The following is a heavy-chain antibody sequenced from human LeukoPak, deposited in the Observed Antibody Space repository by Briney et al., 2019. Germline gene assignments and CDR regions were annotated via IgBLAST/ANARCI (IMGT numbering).Heavy chain of an antibody. V-gene: IGHV1-69*04. CDR3: ASTAQSSWYMYFQH. Sequence: SVKLSCKAAGGTFSSYAISWVRQAPGQGLEWMGRIIPIIGIANYAQKFQGRVTITADKSTSTAYMELSSLRSEDTAVYYCASTAQSSWYMYFQHWGQGTLVTVSS. J-gene: IGHJ1*01. CDR1: GGTFSSYA. D-gene: IGHD6-13*01. CDR2: IIPIIGIA.